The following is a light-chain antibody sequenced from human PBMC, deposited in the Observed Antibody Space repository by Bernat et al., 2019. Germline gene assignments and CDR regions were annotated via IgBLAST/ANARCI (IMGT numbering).Light chain of an antibody. V-gene: IGKV1-39*01. Sequence: DIQMTQSPSSLSASVGDRVTITCRASQSISNYLNWYQQKSGRAPKFLIYAASSLQSGVPSRFGGSGSGTDFTLTISNLQPEDLAVYSCQQSYSTPWTFGQGTKVEI. CDR3: QQSYSTPWT. J-gene: IGKJ1*01. CDR1: QSISNY. CDR2: AAS.